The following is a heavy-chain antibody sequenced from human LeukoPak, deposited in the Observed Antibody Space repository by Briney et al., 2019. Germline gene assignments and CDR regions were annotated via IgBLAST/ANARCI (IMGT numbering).Heavy chain of an antibody. Sequence: GGSLRLSCAASGXTFSSYAMHWVRQAPGKGLEYVSAISDSGGSTYYADSVKGRFTISRDNSKNTLYLQMSSLRAEDTAVYFCVRGYSFGPYGMDVWGQGTTVTVSS. V-gene: IGHV3-64D*09. CDR1: GXTFSSYA. CDR2: ISDSGGST. CDR3: VRGYSFGPYGMDV. D-gene: IGHD2-15*01. J-gene: IGHJ6*02.